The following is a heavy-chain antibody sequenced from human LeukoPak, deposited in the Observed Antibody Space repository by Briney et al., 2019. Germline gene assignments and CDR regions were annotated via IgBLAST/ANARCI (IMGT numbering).Heavy chain of an antibody. Sequence: SETLSLTCAVYGGSFSGYYWSWIRQPPGKGLEWIGEINHSGSTNYNPSLKSRVTISVDTSKNQFSLKLSSVTAADTAVYYCARSGGYCSGGSCYRYYYYYMDVWGKGTTVTVSS. D-gene: IGHD2-15*01. CDR2: INHSGST. J-gene: IGHJ6*03. CDR1: GGSFSGYY. CDR3: ARSGGYCSGGSCYRYYYYYMDV. V-gene: IGHV4-34*01.